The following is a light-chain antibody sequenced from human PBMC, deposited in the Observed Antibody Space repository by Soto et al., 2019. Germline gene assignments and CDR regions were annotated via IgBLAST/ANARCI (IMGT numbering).Light chain of an antibody. Sequence: QSALTQPPSASGSPGQSVTISCTGTSSDIGGYNSVSWYQQHPGKAPKLMIYEVNKRPSGVPDRFSGSKSGNTASLTVSGLQAEDEADYYCSSSAGSNNVVVFGGGTKLTVL. CDR3: SSSAGSNNVVV. CDR2: EVN. J-gene: IGLJ2*01. CDR1: SSDIGGYNS. V-gene: IGLV2-8*01.